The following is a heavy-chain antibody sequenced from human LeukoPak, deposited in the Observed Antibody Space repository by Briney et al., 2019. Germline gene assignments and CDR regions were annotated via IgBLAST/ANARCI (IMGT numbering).Heavy chain of an antibody. D-gene: IGHD1-1*01. CDR1: GFTFSSYS. CDR2: VRVGGET. V-gene: IGHV3-23*01. J-gene: IGHJ4*02. CDR3: AKGTGDAGYYLDN. Sequence: GSLRLSCAASGFTFSSYSMNWVRQAPGKGLEWVSAVRVGGETHYADSVKGRFTISRDNAANTVYLQMSGLRVEDTAVYHCAKGTGDAGYYLDNWGQGTLVTVSS.